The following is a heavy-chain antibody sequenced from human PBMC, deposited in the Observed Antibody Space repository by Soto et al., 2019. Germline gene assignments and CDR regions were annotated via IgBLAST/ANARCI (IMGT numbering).Heavy chain of an antibody. CDR2: IIPIFGKA. CDR1: GGTFSSYA. D-gene: IGHD1-26*01. J-gene: IGHJ5*02. V-gene: IGHV1-69*06. CDR3: ATTDSGPLPTSP. Sequence: QVQLVQSGAEVKKPGSSVKVSCKASGGTFSSYAISWVRQAPGQGLEWMGGIIPIFGKANYAQKFQGRVTITADKYTSTAYMVRSSLRSEDTGVYYCATTDSGPLPTSPWGQGTLVTVSS.